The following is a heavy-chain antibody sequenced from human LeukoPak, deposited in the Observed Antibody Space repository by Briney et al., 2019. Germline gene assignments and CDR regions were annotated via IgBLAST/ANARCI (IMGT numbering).Heavy chain of an antibody. J-gene: IGHJ4*02. CDR1: GFTFSSYG. CDR3: AKGRITLLVDY. V-gene: IGHV3-30*02. Sequence: GGSLRLSCAASGFTFSSYGVHWVRQAPGKGLEWVAFIRYEGSNKYYADSVKGRFTISRDNSKNTLYLQMNSLRAEDTAVYYCAKGRITLLVDYWGQGTLVTVSS. CDR2: IRYEGSNK. D-gene: IGHD3-3*02.